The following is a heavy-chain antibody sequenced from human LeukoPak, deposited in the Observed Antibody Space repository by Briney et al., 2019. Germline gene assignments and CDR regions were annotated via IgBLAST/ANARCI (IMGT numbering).Heavy chain of an antibody. D-gene: IGHD3-10*01. J-gene: IGHJ4*02. CDR1: GFTLSSYE. CDR2: ISSSSSTK. Sequence: GGSLRLSCAASGFTLSSYEMNWVRQAPGKGLEWISYISSSSSTKNYADSVKGRFTISRDNAKNSLYLQMNSLRAEDTAVYYCARVGYYGSGSYGGGFDYWGQGTLVTVSS. V-gene: IGHV3-48*03. CDR3: ARVGYYGSGSYGGGFDY.